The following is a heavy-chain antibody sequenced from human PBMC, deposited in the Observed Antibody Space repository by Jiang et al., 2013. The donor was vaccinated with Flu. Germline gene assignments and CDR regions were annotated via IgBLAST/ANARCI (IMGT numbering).Heavy chain of an antibody. V-gene: IGHV3-9*01. CDR2: IDWHSGSI. D-gene: IGHD5-18*01. Sequence: QLVESGGGLVQPGRSLRLSCAASGFTFDDSAMHWVRQAPGKGLEWVSGIDWHSGSIAYADSVKGRFTISRDNAKNSLYLQMNSLRVEDTALYYCAKDRVGYSKSFDYWGQGTLVTVSS. CDR1: GFTFDDSA. J-gene: IGHJ4*02. CDR3: AKDRVGYSKSFDY.